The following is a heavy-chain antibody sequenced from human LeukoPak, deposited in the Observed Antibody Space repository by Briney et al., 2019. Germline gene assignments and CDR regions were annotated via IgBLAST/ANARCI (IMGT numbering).Heavy chain of an antibody. J-gene: IGHJ6*02. CDR1: GYTFTSYG. CDR2: ISAYNVNT. CDR3: ARDLVVVPAAAHYYYYYYGMDV. Sequence: ASVKVSCKASGYTFTSYGISWVRQAPGQGLEWMGWISAYNVNTNYAQKLQGRVTMTTDTSTSTAYMELRSLRSDDTAVYYCARDLVVVPAAAHYYYYYYGMDVWGQGTTVTVSS. V-gene: IGHV1-18*01. D-gene: IGHD2-2*01.